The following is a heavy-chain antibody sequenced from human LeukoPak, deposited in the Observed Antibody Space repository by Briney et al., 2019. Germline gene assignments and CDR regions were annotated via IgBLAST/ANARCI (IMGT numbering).Heavy chain of an antibody. CDR3: ARGGSIVVVVAAMDL. J-gene: IGHJ4*02. Sequence: PGGSLRLSCAASGFTFSSYAMHWVRQAPGKGLEWVAVISYDGSNKYYADSVKGRFTISRDNSKNTLYLQMNSLRAKDTAVYYCARGGSIVVVVAAMDLWGQGTLVTVSS. CDR1: GFTFSSYA. D-gene: IGHD2-15*01. CDR2: ISYDGSNK. V-gene: IGHV3-30-3*01.